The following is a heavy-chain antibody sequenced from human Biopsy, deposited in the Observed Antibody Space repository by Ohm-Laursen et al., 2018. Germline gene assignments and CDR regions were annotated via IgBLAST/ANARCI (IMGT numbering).Heavy chain of an antibody. Sequence: LSLTCAAPEFNVDRNHMNWVRQAPGKGLEWVSMIHGSGRTDYADSVKGRFTVSRDNSKDTVYLQMNALRVDDTAMYYCAGAGGHSFWGQGALVTVSS. D-gene: IGHD3-16*01. CDR3: AGAGGHSF. CDR2: IHGSGRT. V-gene: IGHV3-66*01. J-gene: IGHJ4*02. CDR1: EFNVDRNH.